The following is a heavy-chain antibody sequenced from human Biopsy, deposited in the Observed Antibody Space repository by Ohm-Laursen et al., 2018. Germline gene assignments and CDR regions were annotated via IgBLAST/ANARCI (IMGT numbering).Heavy chain of an antibody. V-gene: IGHV3-21*01. CDR1: GYSVSSYD. Sequence: LSLTCAASGYSVSSYDMNWVRQAPGKGLEWISYISETSSHIYDAGSVRGRFTVARDIAKNSLYLQLNSLRVEDTAVNYCARDSSKRAREGGMDVWGQGTTVTVSS. D-gene: IGHD6-6*01. CDR2: ISETSSHI. J-gene: IGHJ6*02. CDR3: ARDSSKRAREGGMDV.